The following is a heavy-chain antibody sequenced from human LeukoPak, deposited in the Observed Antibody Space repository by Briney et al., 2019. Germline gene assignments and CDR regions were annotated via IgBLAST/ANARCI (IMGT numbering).Heavy chain of an antibody. CDR3: ARDSASRSYARSGRDRRIDY. Sequence: PSETLSLTCTVSGGSISSYYWSWIRQPPGKGLEWIGYIYYSGSTNYNPSLKSRVTISVDTSKNQFSLKLSSVTAADTAVYYCARDSASRSYARSGRDRRIDYWGQGTLVTVSS. J-gene: IGHJ4*02. D-gene: IGHD1-26*01. V-gene: IGHV4-59*12. CDR2: IYYSGST. CDR1: GGSISSYY.